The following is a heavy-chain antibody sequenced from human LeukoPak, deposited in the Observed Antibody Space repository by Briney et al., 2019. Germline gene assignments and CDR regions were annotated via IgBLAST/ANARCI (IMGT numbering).Heavy chain of an antibody. J-gene: IGHJ4*02. D-gene: IGHD6-19*01. CDR1: GFTFSSYS. CDR3: ARDGSYSSGWALDY. CDR2: ISSSSSTI. Sequence: PGGSLRLSCAASGFTFSSYSMNWVRQAPGKGLEWVSYISSSSSTIYYADSVKGRFTISRDNAKNSLYLQMNSLRAEDTAVYYCARDGSYSSGWALDYWGQGTLVTVSS. V-gene: IGHV3-48*01.